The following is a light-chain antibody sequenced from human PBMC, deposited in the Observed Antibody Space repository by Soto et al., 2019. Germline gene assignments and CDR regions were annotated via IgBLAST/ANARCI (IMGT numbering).Light chain of an antibody. CDR2: AAS. CDR1: QGIKNY. CDR3: QRYYNAPFT. J-gene: IGKJ4*01. Sequence: DIQVTQHPSSLSASVGDRVTITCRASQGIKNYLAWYQQKPGETPKLLIYAASTLESGIPPRFSGSGSGTDFTLTINNLQPEDVATYYCQRYYNAPFTFXGGTKVDIK. V-gene: IGKV1-27*01.